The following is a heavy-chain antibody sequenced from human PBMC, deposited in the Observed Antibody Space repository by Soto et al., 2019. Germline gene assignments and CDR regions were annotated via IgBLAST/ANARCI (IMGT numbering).Heavy chain of an antibody. CDR1: GFSFRNYA. Sequence: GGSLRLSCAASGFSFRNYAMSWVRQAPGKGLEWISTLTGSSSNTYYADSVKGRFAISRDNSRNTLYLQMHSLTAEDTAVYYCANGRATYGLLTHDYWGQGTLVTVSS. V-gene: IGHV3-23*01. D-gene: IGHD3-9*01. J-gene: IGHJ4*02. CDR3: ANGRATYGLLTHDY. CDR2: LTGSSSNT.